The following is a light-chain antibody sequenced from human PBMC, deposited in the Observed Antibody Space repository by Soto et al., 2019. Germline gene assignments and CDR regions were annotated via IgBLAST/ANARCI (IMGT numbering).Light chain of an antibody. J-gene: IGKJ1*01. CDR2: AAS. CDR3: QQSYSTPPT. Sequence: DMHMTQSPSSLSASLGDRVTITFRASQSISSYLNWYQQKPGKAPKVLIYAASSLQSGVPSRFSGSGSGTDFTLTISSLQPEDFATYYCQQSYSTPPTFGQGTKVDIK. V-gene: IGKV1-39*01. CDR1: QSISSY.